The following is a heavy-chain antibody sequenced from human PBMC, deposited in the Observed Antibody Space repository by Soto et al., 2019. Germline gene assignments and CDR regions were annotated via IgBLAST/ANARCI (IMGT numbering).Heavy chain of an antibody. CDR2: ISYAVNNI. Sequence: GGSLRLSCAASGFTFRNFVMHWVRQAPGKGLEWVAVISYAVNNIYYAVSVEGRFTISRDNSGNTLYLEMSSLRGEDTAVYYCAKDQSSILRSGSGMDVWGQGTTVTVCS. V-gene: IGHV3-30*18. J-gene: IGHJ6*02. CDR1: GFTFRNFV. D-gene: IGHD3-3*01. CDR3: AKDQSSILRSGSGMDV.